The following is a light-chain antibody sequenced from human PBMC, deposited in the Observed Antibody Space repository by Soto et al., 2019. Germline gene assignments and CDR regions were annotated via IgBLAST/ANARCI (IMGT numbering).Light chain of an antibody. Sequence: EIVLTQSPGTLSLSPGERATLSCRASQSVTSSSLAWYQQKPGQAPRLLIYGASSRATGIPDRFSGSGSGTDFTLTISRLEPEDFAVYYCQQYGGSPRTFGQGTKVDIK. CDR3: QQYGGSPRT. CDR1: QSVTSSS. V-gene: IGKV3-20*01. CDR2: GAS. J-gene: IGKJ1*01.